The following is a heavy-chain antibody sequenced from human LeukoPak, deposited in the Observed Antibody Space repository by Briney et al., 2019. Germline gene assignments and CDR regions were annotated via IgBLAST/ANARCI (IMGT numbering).Heavy chain of an antibody. D-gene: IGHD6-19*01. CDR1: GFTVSSDY. CDR3: ARISSGWYPDY. V-gene: IGHV3-53*01. Sequence: GGSLRLSCAASGFTVSSDYMSWVRQAPGKGLEWVSVIYSGGSTYYADSVKGRFTISRDNSKNTLYLQMNSLRAEDTAVYYCARISSGWYPDYWGQGTLVTVSS. J-gene: IGHJ4*02. CDR2: IYSGGST.